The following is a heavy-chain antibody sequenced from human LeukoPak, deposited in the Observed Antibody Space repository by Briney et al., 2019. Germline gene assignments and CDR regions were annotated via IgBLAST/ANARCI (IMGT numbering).Heavy chain of an antibody. V-gene: IGHV3-9*01. CDR3: AKFLEAMHEGKTANNPFDY. CDR2: ISWNSGSI. CDR1: GFTFDDYA. D-gene: IGHD2-2*01. Sequence: GGSLRLSCAASGFTFDDYAMHWVRQAPGKGLEWVSGISWNSGSIGYADSVKGRFTISRDNAKNSLYLQMNSLRAEDTALYYCAKFLEAMHEGKTANNPFDYWGQGTRVTVSS. J-gene: IGHJ4*02.